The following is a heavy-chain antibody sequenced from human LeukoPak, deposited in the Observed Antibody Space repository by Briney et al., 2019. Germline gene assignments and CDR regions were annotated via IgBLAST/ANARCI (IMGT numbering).Heavy chain of an antibody. CDR3: ARLSVWIAARPYYYYGMDV. D-gene: IGHD6-6*01. Sequence: SVKVSCKASGGTFSSYAISWVRQAPGQGLEWMGGIIPIFGTANYAQKFQGRVTITADESTSTAYMELSSLRSEDTAVYYCARLSVWIAARPYYYYGMDVWGQGTTVTVSS. CDR1: GGTFSSYA. J-gene: IGHJ6*02. V-gene: IGHV1-69*13. CDR2: IIPIFGTA.